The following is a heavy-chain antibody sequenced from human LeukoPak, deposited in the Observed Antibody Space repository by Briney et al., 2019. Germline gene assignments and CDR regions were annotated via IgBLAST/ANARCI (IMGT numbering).Heavy chain of an antibody. V-gene: IGHV3-9*03. Sequence: PGGSLRLSCAASGFTFSNYSINWVRQAPGKGLEWVSGISWNSGSIGYADSVKGRFTISRDNAKNSLYLQMNSLRAEDMALYYCAKDIRRFGLVPAAHPWDAFDIWGQGTMVTVSS. CDR2: ISWNSGSI. D-gene: IGHD2-2*01. CDR3: AKDIRRFGLVPAAHPWDAFDI. J-gene: IGHJ3*02. CDR1: GFTFSNYS.